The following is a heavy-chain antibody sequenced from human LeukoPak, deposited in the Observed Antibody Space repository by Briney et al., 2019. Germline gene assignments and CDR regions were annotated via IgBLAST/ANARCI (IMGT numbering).Heavy chain of an antibody. D-gene: IGHD4-11*01. CDR3: ARGDYSNYDH. CDR2: IRNKPSGGTT. Sequence: PGRSLRLSCTGSGFTFGDFAMSYFRQPPGKGLEWVGFIRNKPSGGTTEYAASVKGRFTISRDDSKSVAYLQMNSLKTEDTAVYFCARGDYSNYDHWGQGTLVTVSS. CDR1: GFTFGDFA. J-gene: IGHJ5*02. V-gene: IGHV3-49*03.